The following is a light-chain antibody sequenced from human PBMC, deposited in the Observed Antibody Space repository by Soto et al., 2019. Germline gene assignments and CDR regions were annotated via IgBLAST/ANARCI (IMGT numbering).Light chain of an antibody. CDR2: DVS. CDR3: QQYNTFWT. J-gene: IGKJ1*01. V-gene: IGKV1-5*01. CDR1: QTISSW. Sequence: DSQMTQSPSTLSASVGDRVTITCRASQTISSWLAWYQQKPGKAPKLLIYDVSSLESGVPSRLSGSGSGTEFTLTISSLQPDDFATDYCQQYNTFWTFGQGTKV.